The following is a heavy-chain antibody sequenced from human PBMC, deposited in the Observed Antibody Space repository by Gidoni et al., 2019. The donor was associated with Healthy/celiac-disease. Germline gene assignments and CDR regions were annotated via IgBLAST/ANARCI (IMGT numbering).Heavy chain of an antibody. J-gene: IGHJ1*01. CDR2: ISSSSSYI. D-gene: IGHD3-9*01. V-gene: IGHV3-21*01. CDR3: ARAYILTGYYIEYFQH. CDR1: GFTFRSYS. Sequence: EVQLVESGGGLVKPGGSLRLSCAAYGFTFRSYSMNWVRQAPGKGLEGVSSISSSSSYIYYADSVKGRFTISRDNAKNSLYLQMNSLRAEDTAVYYCARAYILTGYYIEYFQHWGQGTLVTVSS.